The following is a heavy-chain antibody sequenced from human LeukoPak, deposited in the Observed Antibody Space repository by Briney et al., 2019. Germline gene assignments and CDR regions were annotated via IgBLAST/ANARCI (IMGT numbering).Heavy chain of an antibody. J-gene: IGHJ4*02. D-gene: IGHD2-15*01. Sequence: SQTLSLTCTVSGGSISSGSYYWSWIRQPAGRGLEWIGRIYTTGSTYYNPSLKSRVTISLDTSKRQFSLQLSSVTAADTAVYYCARDGRILRAFDYWGQGTLVTVSS. CDR2: IYTTGST. CDR3: ARDGRILRAFDY. V-gene: IGHV4-61*02. CDR1: GGSISSGSYY.